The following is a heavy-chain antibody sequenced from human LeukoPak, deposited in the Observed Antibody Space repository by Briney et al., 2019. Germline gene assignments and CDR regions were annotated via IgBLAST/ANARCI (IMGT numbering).Heavy chain of an antibody. J-gene: IGHJ4*02. Sequence: ASVKVSCKASGYTFTSYGISWVRQAPGQGLEWRGWISAYNGNTNYAQKLQGRVTMTTDTSTSTAYMELRSLRSDDTAVYYCARDYRIAAAGTLGLGYWGQGTLVTVSS. CDR3: ARDYRIAAAGTLGLGY. CDR1: GYTFTSYG. CDR2: ISAYNGNT. D-gene: IGHD6-13*01. V-gene: IGHV1-18*01.